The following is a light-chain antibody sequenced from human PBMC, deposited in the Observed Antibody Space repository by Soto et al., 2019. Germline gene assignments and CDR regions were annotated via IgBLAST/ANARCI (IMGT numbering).Light chain of an antibody. Sequence: QSVLTQPPSASGTPGQRVTLTCSGGGSNIGGNAVNWYQQLPGTGPKLVIYINNKRPSGVPDRFSGSKSGTSASLAISGLQSEDEAHYYCAAWDDDLNGVVFGGGTPLTV. CDR1: GSNIGGNA. CDR2: INN. J-gene: IGLJ7*01. CDR3: AAWDDDLNGVV. V-gene: IGLV1-44*01.